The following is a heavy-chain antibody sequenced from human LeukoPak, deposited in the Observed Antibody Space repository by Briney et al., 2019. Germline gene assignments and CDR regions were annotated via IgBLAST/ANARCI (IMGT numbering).Heavy chain of an antibody. V-gene: IGHV3-7*03. CDR2: IRHDGSET. Sequence: GGSLRLSCAASGFPFSSYWMSWVRQAPGKGLEWVANIRHDGSETYYVDSLRGRFTISRDNSKNTLDLQMNSLRAEDTAIYYCAKTVVVITFRFDSWGQGSLVTVSS. D-gene: IGHD2-21*01. J-gene: IGHJ4*02. CDR3: AKTVVVITFRFDS. CDR1: GFPFSSYW.